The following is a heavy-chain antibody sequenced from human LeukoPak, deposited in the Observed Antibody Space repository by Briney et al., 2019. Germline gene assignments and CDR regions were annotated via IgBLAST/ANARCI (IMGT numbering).Heavy chain of an antibody. CDR3: ARGGSSASAPYY. CDR1: GFTVSSNH. Sequence: GGSLRLSCAASGFTVSSNHMSWIRQAPGKGLEWVSVIYSDGNTHYADSVKGRFTSSRDNSKNTLFLQMNSLRAEDTAVYCCARGGSSASAPYYWGQGTLVPVSS. D-gene: IGHD2-21*01. V-gene: IGHV3-53*01. J-gene: IGHJ4*02. CDR2: IYSDGNT.